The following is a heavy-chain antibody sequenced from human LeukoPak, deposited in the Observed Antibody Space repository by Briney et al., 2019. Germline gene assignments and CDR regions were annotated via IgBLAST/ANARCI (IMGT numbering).Heavy chain of an antibody. D-gene: IGHD2-2*01. V-gene: IGHV1-8*01. CDR1: GYTFTSYD. J-gene: IGHJ5*02. CDR3: ARTPRKRNIVVVPRFDP. CDR2: MNPNSGNT. Sequence: ASVTVSFTASGYTFTSYDINWVRQAPGQGLEWVGWMNPNSGNTGYAQKFQGRVTMTRNTSISTAYMELSSLRSEDTAVYYCARTPRKRNIVVVPRFDPWGQGTLVTVSS.